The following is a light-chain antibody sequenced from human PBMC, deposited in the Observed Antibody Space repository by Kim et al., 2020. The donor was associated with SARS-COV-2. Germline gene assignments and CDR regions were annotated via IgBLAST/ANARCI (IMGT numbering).Light chain of an antibody. CDR1: QSVSSSY. CDR2: GAS. Sequence: EIVLTQSPGTLSLSPGERATLSCRASQSVSSSYLAWYQQKPGQAPRLLIYGASSRATGIPDRFRGSGSGTDFTLTISRLEPEDFAVYYCKQYGSSPWTFGQGTKVDIK. CDR3: KQYGSSPWT. J-gene: IGKJ1*01. V-gene: IGKV3-20*01.